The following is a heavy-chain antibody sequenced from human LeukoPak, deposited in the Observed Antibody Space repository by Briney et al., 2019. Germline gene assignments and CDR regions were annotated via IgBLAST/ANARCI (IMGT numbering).Heavy chain of an antibody. Sequence: GRSLRLSCAASGFTLDDYAMHWVRQAPGKGLEWVSGISWNSGSIDYADSVKGRFTISRDNAKNSLYLQMNSLRAEDTALYYCAKDKTYYYDSSGYYEDWGQGTLVTVSS. CDR3: AKDKTYYYDSSGYYED. CDR2: ISWNSGSI. V-gene: IGHV3-9*01. CDR1: GFTLDDYA. D-gene: IGHD3-22*01. J-gene: IGHJ4*02.